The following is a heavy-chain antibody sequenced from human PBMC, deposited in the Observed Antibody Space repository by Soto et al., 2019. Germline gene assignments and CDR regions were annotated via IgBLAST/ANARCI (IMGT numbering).Heavy chain of an antibody. CDR2: IDPKNGLT. D-gene: IGHD3-16*02. J-gene: IGHJ5*02. Sequence: ASVKVSCKSSGYIFTDCYIHWVRQAPGQGLEWMGWIDPKNGLTNFSEKFRGRVTMTTDTSLNTAYMEMRSLTSDDTAVYYCARSSGGVFGIIIEGSNWLAPWGQGSLVTVSS. V-gene: IGHV1-2*02. CDR3: ARSSGGVFGIIIEGSNWLAP. CDR1: GYIFTDCY.